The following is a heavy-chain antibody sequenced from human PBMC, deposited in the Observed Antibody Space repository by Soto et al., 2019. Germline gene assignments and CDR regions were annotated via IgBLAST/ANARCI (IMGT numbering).Heavy chain of an antibody. J-gene: IGHJ4*02. Sequence: SETLSLTCPVSGYSPTSVRYTWTWIRQHPGKGLDWIGTIFHNGDTFYSPSLKSRVTIGLDTSKNQMSLKLDSVTTADTAVYFCARVLQHSSWVCDDWGPGTLVTVSS. CDR1: GYSPTSVRYT. D-gene: IGHD6-13*01. CDR3: ARVLQHSSWVCDD. V-gene: IGHV4-31*03. CDR2: IFHNGDT.